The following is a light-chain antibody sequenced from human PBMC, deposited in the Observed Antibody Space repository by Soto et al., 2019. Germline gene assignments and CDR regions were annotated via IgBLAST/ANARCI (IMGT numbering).Light chain of an antibody. CDR1: QSLFDRSGNKY. J-gene: IGKJ5*01. Sequence: MSLSPLAMPVISCEPAASSCTSCQSLFDRSGNKYLEWYLQKPGQSPKLLIYVVSNRATGVPDRFSGSGSGTDFTLTISSLQAEDVAVYYCLQDNHWPFTFGQGTRLEI. V-gene: IGKV2-28*01. CDR3: LQDNHWPFT. CDR2: VVS.